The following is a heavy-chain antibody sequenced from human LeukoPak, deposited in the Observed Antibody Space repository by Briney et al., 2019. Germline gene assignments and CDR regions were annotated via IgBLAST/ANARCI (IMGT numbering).Heavy chain of an antibody. CDR2: ISAYNGNT. CDR1: RYTFTSYG. J-gene: IGHJ4*02. Sequence: RASVKVSCKASRYTFTSYGISWVRQAPGQGREWMGWISAYNGNTNYAQKLQGRVTMTTDTSTSTAYMELRSLRSDDTAVYYCASSPDGSGSYNTYWGQGTLVTVSS. CDR3: ASSPDGSGSYNTY. D-gene: IGHD3-10*01. V-gene: IGHV1-18*01.